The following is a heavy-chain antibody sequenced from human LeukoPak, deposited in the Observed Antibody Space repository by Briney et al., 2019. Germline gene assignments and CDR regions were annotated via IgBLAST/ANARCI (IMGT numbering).Heavy chain of an antibody. Sequence: SETLSLTCAVYGGSFSGYYWSWIRQPPGKGLEWIGEINHSGSTNYNPSLKSRVTISVDTSKNQFSLKLSSVTAADTAVYYCARGCSGGSCYVYWGQGTLVTVSS. CDR3: ARGCSGGSCYVY. D-gene: IGHD2-15*01. CDR1: GGSFSGYY. CDR2: INHSGST. J-gene: IGHJ4*02. V-gene: IGHV4-34*01.